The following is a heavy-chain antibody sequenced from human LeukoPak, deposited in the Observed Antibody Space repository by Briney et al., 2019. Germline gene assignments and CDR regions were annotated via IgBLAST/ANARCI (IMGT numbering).Heavy chain of an antibody. CDR3: ARGLSGRGHYSDY. V-gene: IGHV4-59*01. CDR1: GGSISSYY. D-gene: IGHD3-10*01. J-gene: IGHJ4*02. Sequence: SETLSLTCTVSGGSISSYYWSWIRQPPGKGLEWIGYIYYSGSTNYNPSLKSRVTISVDTSKNQFSLKLTSVTAADTAVYYCARGLSGRGHYSDYWGQGALVTVSS. CDR2: IYYSGST.